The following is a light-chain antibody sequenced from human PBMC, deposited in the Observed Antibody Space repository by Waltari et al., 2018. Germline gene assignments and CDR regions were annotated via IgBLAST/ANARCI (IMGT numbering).Light chain of an antibody. CDR1: QSVSSSY. CDR3: QQYGGSPYT. Sequence: EIVLTQSPGTLCLSPGERATLSCRASQSVSSSYLAWYQQKPGQAPRLLIYGASIRATGIPDRFSGSGSGTGFTLTISRLEPEDFAVYYCQQYGGSPYTFGQGTKLEIK. J-gene: IGKJ2*01. CDR2: GAS. V-gene: IGKV3-20*01.